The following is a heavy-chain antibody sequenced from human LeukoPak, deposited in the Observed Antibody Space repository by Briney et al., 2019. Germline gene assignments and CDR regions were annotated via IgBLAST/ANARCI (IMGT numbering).Heavy chain of an antibody. CDR1: GDSLSSSSYY. CDR3: ARRGGALRSPIDY. J-gene: IGHJ4*02. V-gene: IGHV4-39*01. D-gene: IGHD3-16*01. Sequence: PSETLSLTCTVSGDSLSSSSYYWGWIRQPPGKALEWIGSLYFGGSTYYNPSLKSRVTMSVDTSPTRLSLKLTAVTAADTAVYYCARRGGALRSPIDYWGQGTLVTVSS. CDR2: LYFGGST.